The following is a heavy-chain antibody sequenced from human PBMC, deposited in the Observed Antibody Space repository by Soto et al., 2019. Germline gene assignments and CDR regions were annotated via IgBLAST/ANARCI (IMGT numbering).Heavy chain of an antibody. CDR1: GGSISSGDYY. J-gene: IGHJ4*02. CDR2: IYYSGST. V-gene: IGHV4-30-4*01. CDR3: ARAKPVVAATLDYFDY. D-gene: IGHD2-15*01. Sequence: SETLSLTCTVSGGSISSGDYYWSWIRQPPGKGLEWIGYIYYSGSTYYNPSLKSRVTISVDTSKNQFSLKLSSVTAADTAVYYCARAKPVVAATLDYFDYWGQGTLVAVSS.